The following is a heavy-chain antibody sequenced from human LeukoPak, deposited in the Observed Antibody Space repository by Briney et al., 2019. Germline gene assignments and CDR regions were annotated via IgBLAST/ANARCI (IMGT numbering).Heavy chain of an antibody. Sequence: GGSLRLSCAASGFTFSSYWMHWVRQAPGRGLVWVSRINTDGSSTSYADSVKGRFTISRDNAKNTLYLQMNSLRAEDTAVYYSASPAFHYARRGQGTLVTVSS. CDR3: ASPAFHYAR. D-gene: IGHD3-16*01. J-gene: IGHJ4*02. V-gene: IGHV3-74*01. CDR2: INTDGSST. CDR1: GFTFSSYW.